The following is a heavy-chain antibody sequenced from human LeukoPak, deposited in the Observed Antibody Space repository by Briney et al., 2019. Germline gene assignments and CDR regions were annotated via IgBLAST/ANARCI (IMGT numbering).Heavy chain of an antibody. D-gene: IGHD1-26*01. CDR2: ISPNSGGT. V-gene: IGHV1-2*02. CDR1: EYTFTGYY. J-gene: IGHJ4*02. Sequence: GASVKVSCKTSEYTFTGYYMHWVRQAPGQGLEWMGWISPNSGGTNYAQKFQGRVTMTSDTSISTAYMELSRLRSDDTAVYYCARDSIVGANEMDYWGQGTLVTVSS. CDR3: ARDSIVGANEMDY.